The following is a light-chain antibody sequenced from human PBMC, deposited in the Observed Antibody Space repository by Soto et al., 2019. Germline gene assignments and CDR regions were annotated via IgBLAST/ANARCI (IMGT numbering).Light chain of an antibody. V-gene: IGKV1-9*01. CDR3: QQLNSYLFT. CDR2: AAS. J-gene: IGKJ3*01. Sequence: DLQLTQSPSFLSASVGDRVTITCRARQGISNFLAWYQQKPGKAPKLLIYAASTLQSGVPSRFSGGGSGTEFTLTISSLQPEDFATYYCQQLNSYLFTFGPGTKVDIK. CDR1: QGISNF.